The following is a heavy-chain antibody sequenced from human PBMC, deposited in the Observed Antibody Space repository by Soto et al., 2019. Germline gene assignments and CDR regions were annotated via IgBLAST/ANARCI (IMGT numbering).Heavy chain of an antibody. CDR3: AREVPSRYFDL. V-gene: IGHV4-34*01. CDR2: INHSGST. CDR1: GGSFSDYY. Sequence: QVRLQQWGAGLLKPSETLPLTCAVYGGSFSDYYWSWIRQPPGKGLEWIGEINHSGSTNYNPSLKSRVTISVDTSKNKFSLKLNSVTAADTAVYYCAREVPSRYFDLWGRGTPVTVSS. J-gene: IGHJ2*01. D-gene: IGHD3-10*01.